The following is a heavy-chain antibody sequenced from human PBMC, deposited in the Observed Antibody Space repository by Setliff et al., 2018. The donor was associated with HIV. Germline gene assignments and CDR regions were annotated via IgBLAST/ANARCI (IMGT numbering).Heavy chain of an antibody. CDR3: ARSSLHCGGGSCYLTWFDP. Sequence: SETLSLTCTVSGGSISSHYWTWIRQPPGKGLEWIGYTYYTGSNNYNTSLNIRVAIFLDTSKNQCTLKLNSVTAADTAVYYCARSSLHCGGGSCYLTWFDPWGQGMLVTVSS. V-gene: IGHV4-59*11. CDR1: GGSISSHY. CDR2: TYYTGSN. D-gene: IGHD2-15*01. J-gene: IGHJ5*02.